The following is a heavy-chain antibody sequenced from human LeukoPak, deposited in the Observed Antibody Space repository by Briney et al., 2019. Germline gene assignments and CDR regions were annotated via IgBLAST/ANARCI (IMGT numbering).Heavy chain of an antibody. Sequence: SETLSLTCAVSGGSVSSSKYLWGWIRQPPGKELEWIGSISYSGNTDYNPSLKSRVTLSVDTSKNQFSLKLSSVTAADTAVYYCARGKGGYYDSSGYQSQTFDYWGQGTLVTVSS. CDR2: ISYSGNT. J-gene: IGHJ4*02. CDR3: ARGKGGYYDSSGYQSQTFDY. CDR1: GGSVSSSKYL. V-gene: IGHV4-39*07. D-gene: IGHD3-22*01.